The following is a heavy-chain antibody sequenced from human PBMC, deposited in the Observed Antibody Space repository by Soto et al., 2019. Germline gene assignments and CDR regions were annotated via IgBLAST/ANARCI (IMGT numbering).Heavy chain of an antibody. V-gene: IGHV5-51*01. Sequence: PGESLKISCKGSGYSFTSYWIGWVRQMPGKGLEWMGIIYPGDSDTRYSPSFQGQVTISADKSISTAYLQWSSLKASDTAMYYCARDFREDYYYYGMDVWGQGTTVTVSS. CDR3: ARDFREDYYYYGMDV. J-gene: IGHJ6*02. CDR1: GYSFTSYW. D-gene: IGHD3-3*01. CDR2: IYPGDSDT.